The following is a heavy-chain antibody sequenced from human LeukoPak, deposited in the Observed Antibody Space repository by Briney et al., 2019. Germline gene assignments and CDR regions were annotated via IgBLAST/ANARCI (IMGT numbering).Heavy chain of an antibody. CDR2: IIPIFGTA. D-gene: IGHD3-16*01. J-gene: IGHJ4*02. CDR1: GGTFSSYA. Sequence: GASVKVSCKASGGTFSSYAISWVRQAPGQGLEWMGGIIPIFGTAKYAQKFQGRVTITADESTSTAYMELSSLRSEDTAVYYCATDTHMGGGTEFDYWGQGTLVTVSS. CDR3: ATDTHMGGGTEFDY. V-gene: IGHV1-69*13.